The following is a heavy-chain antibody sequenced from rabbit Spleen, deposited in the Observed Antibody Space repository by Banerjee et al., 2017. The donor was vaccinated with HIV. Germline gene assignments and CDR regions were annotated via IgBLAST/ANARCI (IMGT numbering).Heavy chain of an antibody. D-gene: IGHD1-1*01. CDR2: IYPITETT. Sequence: QLEESGGRLVQPGGSLTLSCKAYGFTISNYWMNWVRQAPGKGLEWIGIIYPITETTYYANWVNGRFTISSDNAQNTVDLQMNSLTAADTATYFCAREDVGGSVSLWGQAPSSPS. CDR1: GFTISNYW. V-gene: IGHV1S7*01. CDR3: AREDVGGSVSL. J-gene: IGHJ4*01.